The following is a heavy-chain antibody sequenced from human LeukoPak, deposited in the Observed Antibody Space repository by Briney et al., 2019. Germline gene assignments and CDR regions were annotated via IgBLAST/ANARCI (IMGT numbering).Heavy chain of an antibody. CDR1: GGSISSYY. V-gene: IGHV4-59*01. D-gene: IGHD3-10*01. J-gene: IGHJ5*02. CDR2: IYYSGST. Sequence: SETLSLTCTVSGGSISSYYWSWIRQPPGKGLEWIGYIYYSGSTNYNPSLKSRVTISVDTSKNQFSLKLSSMTAADTAVYYCARSPSMVRGVIYWFDPWGQGTLVTVSS. CDR3: ARSPSMVRGVIYWFDP.